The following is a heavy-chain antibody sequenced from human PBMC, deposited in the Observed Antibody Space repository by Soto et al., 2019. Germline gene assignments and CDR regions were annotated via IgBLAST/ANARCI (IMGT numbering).Heavy chain of an antibody. V-gene: IGHV3-21*05. J-gene: IGHJ4*02. CDR1: GFTVSSYE. CDR3: ARDLVTGTL. D-gene: IGHD1-20*01. Sequence: PGGSLRLSCAASGFTVSSYEMNWVRQAPGKGLEWVSYISSSSSYTNYADSVKGRFTISRDNAKNSPYLQMNSLRAEDTAVYYCARDLVTGTLWGQGTQVTVSS. CDR2: ISSSSSYT.